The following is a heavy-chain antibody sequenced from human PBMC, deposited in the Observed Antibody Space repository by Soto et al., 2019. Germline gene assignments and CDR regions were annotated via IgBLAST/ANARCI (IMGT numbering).Heavy chain of an antibody. D-gene: IGHD1-20*01. V-gene: IGHV4-34*01. J-gene: IGHJ4*02. CDR3: ARGYIPGISAY. CDR2: INHSGST. Sequence: SETLSLTCAVYGGSFSGYYWSWIRQPPGKGLEWIGEINHSGSTNYNPSLKSRVTISVDTSKNQFSLKLSSVTAADTAVYYCARGYIPGISAYWGQGTLVTVSS. CDR1: GGSFSGYY.